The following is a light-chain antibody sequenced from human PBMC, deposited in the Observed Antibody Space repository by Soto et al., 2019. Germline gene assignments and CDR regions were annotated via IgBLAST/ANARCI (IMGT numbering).Light chain of an antibody. V-gene: IGLV2-14*01. CDR3: SSYTSSSTHV. Sequence: PARTXAASGNGSAGEARSISCTGTSSDVGGYNYVSWYQQHPGKAPKLMIYDVSNRPSGVSNRFSGSKSGNTASLTISGLQAEDEADYYCSSYTSSSTHVFGTGTKVTVL. J-gene: IGLJ1*01. CDR1: SSDVGGYNY. CDR2: DVS.